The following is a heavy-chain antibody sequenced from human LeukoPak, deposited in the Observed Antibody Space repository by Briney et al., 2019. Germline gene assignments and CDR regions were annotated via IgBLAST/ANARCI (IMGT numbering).Heavy chain of an antibody. V-gene: IGHV3-13*04. D-gene: IGHD3-10*01. CDR1: GFTFSSYD. CDR2: IGTAGDT. CDR3: ARGAWNYYGSGSYYNFDY. J-gene: IGHJ4*02. Sequence: GGSLRLSCAASGFTFSSYDMHWVRQATGKGLEWVSAIGTAGDTYYPGSVKGRFTISRENAKNSLYLQMNSLRAEDTAVYYCARGAWNYYGSGSYYNFDYWGQGTLVTVSS.